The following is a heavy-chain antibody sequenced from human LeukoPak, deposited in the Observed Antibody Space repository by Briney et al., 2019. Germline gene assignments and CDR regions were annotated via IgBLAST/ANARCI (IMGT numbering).Heavy chain of an antibody. CDR3: ARVEVTGAIFYYYYYMDV. V-gene: IGHV4-59*11. Sequence: SETLSLTCTVSGGSISSHYWSWIRQPPGKGLEWIGYIYYSGSTNYNPSLKSRVTISVDTSKNQFSLKLSSVTAADTAVYYCARVEVTGAIFYYYYYMDVWGKGTTVTVSS. CDR1: GGSISSHY. D-gene: IGHD1-20*01. CDR2: IYYSGST. J-gene: IGHJ6*03.